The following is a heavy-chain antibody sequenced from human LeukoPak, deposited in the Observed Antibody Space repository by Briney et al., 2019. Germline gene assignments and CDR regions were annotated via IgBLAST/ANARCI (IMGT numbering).Heavy chain of an antibody. D-gene: IGHD5-18*01. Sequence: PGGSLRLSCAASGFTFSSYGMHWVRQAPGKGLEWVAVISYDGSNKYYADSVKGRFTISRDNSKNTLYLQMNSLRAEDTAVYYCAKVRYTAMAIDYWGQGTLVTVSS. CDR2: ISYDGSNK. J-gene: IGHJ4*02. V-gene: IGHV3-30*18. CDR1: GFTFSSYG. CDR3: AKVRYTAMAIDY.